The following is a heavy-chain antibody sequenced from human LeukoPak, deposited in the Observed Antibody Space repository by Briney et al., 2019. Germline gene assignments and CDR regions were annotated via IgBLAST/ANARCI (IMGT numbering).Heavy chain of an antibody. CDR1: GGSISSYY. Sequence: PSETLSLTCTVSGGSISSYYWSWIRQPPGKGLECIGYIYYRGSTNYNPSLKSRVTISLDTSKNQFSLKLSSVTAADTAVYFCARSRRVVDTTMVDYYYNYYMDVWGKGTTVTVSS. D-gene: IGHD5-18*01. CDR3: ARSRRVVDTTMVDYYYNYYMDV. J-gene: IGHJ6*03. CDR2: IYYRGST. V-gene: IGHV4-59*01.